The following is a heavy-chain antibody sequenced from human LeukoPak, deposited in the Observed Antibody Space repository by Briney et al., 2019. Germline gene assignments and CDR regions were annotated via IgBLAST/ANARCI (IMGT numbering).Heavy chain of an antibody. CDR2: ISYDGSNK. J-gene: IGHJ4*02. Sequence: PGRSLRLSCAASGFTFSSYGMHWVRQAPGKGLEWVAVISYDGSNKYYADSVKGRFTISRDNSKNTLYLQMNSLRAEDTAVYYCVKDWQQLAFDYWGQGTLVTVSS. V-gene: IGHV3-30*18. D-gene: IGHD6-13*01. CDR1: GFTFSSYG. CDR3: VKDWQQLAFDY.